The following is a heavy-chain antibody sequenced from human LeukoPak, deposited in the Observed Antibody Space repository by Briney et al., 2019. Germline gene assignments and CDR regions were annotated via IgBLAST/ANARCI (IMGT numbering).Heavy chain of an antibody. J-gene: IGHJ4*02. D-gene: IGHD5-24*01. CDR3: ARVGGGYNYN. Sequence: SETLSLTCTVSDDSISDYYRGWIRQHPGKGLEWIGYIYYSGSTYYNPSLKSRVTISVDTSKNQFSLKLSSVTAADTAVYYCARVGGGYNYNWGQGTLVTVSS. V-gene: IGHV4-31*03. CDR1: DDSISDYY. CDR2: IYYSGST.